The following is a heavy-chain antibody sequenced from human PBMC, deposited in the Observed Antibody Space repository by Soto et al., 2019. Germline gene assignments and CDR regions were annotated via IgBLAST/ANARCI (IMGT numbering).Heavy chain of an antibody. Sequence: SETLSLTCTVSGAAIGSHYWSWIRQPPGKGLEWIGQVFYSGSTNYNPSLKSRVTISINTSAKQFSLKLTSVSAADTAVYYCARYLRGPVDYLDSWGQGTWVTVSP. V-gene: IGHV4-59*11. D-gene: IGHD2-15*01. CDR2: VFYSGST. CDR3: ARYLRGPVDYLDS. J-gene: IGHJ4*02. CDR1: GAAIGSHY.